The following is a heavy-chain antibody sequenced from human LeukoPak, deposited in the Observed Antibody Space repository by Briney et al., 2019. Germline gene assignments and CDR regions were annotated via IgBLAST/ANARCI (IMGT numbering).Heavy chain of an antibody. CDR3: ARVEPYCSSTSCYWRYFDY. Sequence: GGSLRPSCAASGFTFSSYSMNWVRQAPGKGLEWVSSISSSSSYIYYADSVKGRFTISRDNAKNSLYLQMNSLRAEDTAVYYCARVEPYCSSTSCYWRYFDYWGQGTLVTVSS. D-gene: IGHD2-2*01. V-gene: IGHV3-21*01. CDR2: ISSSSSYI. J-gene: IGHJ4*02. CDR1: GFTFSSYS.